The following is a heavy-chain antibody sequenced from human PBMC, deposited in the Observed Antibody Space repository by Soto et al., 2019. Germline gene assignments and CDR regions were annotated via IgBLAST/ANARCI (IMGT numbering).Heavy chain of an antibody. CDR3: ARDPYNWRASHYDGMDV. Sequence: QVQLQESGPGLVKPSETLSLTCTVSGDSVSNDVYYWNWIRRPPGKGLEWIGYIYYTGTTNYNPSLPSRVTIAVDTSKDQFYLRLSSVTAADTAMYYCARDPYNWRASHYDGMDVWGQGTTVTVSS. CDR2: IYYTGTT. D-gene: IGHD1-1*01. CDR1: GDSVSNDVYY. J-gene: IGHJ6*02. V-gene: IGHV4-61*08.